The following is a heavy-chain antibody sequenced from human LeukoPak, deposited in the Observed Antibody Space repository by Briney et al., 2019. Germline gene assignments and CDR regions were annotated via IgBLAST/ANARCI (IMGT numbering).Heavy chain of an antibody. J-gene: IGHJ4*02. V-gene: IGHV3-23*01. CDR1: GFTFSSYA. CDR2: ISGSGGST. Sequence: GGPLRLSCAASGFTFSSYAMSWVRQAPGKGLEWVSAISGSGGSTYYADSVKGRFTISRDNSKNTLYLQMNSLRAEDTAVYYCAKDRSRSGYDFGRYFDYWGQGTLVTVSS. CDR3: AKDRSRSGYDFGRYFDY. D-gene: IGHD5-12*01.